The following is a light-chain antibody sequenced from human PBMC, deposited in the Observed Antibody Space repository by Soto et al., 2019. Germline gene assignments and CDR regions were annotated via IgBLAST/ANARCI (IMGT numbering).Light chain of an antibody. CDR2: DVS. CDR3: SSYAGNYTYV. CDR1: SSDVGGYNY. V-gene: IGLV2-11*01. J-gene: IGLJ1*01. Sequence: QSVLTQPRSVSGSPGQSVTVSCTGTSSDVGGYNYVSWFQQFPGRAPKLMIYDVSERPSGVPDRFSGSKSANTASLTISGLQADDEADYYCSSYAGNYTYVFGSGTKLTVL.